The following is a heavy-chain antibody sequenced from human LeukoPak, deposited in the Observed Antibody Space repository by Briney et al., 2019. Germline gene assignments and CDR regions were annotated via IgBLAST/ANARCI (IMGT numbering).Heavy chain of an antibody. D-gene: IGHD3-22*01. V-gene: IGHV3-64*01. J-gene: IGHJ4*02. CDR2: ISSNGGST. Sequence: GGSLRLSCAASGFTFSSYAMHWVRQAPGKGLEYVSAISSNGGSTYYANSVKGRFTISRDNSKNTLSFLMGSLRAEDMAVYYCARDQGTMTGAFDYWGQGTLVTVSS. CDR1: GFTFSSYA. CDR3: ARDQGTMTGAFDY.